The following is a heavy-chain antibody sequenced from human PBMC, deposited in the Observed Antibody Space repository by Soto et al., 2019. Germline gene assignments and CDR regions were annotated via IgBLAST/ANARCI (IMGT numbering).Heavy chain of an antibody. V-gene: IGHV1-2*02. J-gene: IGHJ5*02. CDR2: INPDTGDT. CDR3: ARGPYKNWFAP. CDR1: GYTFTAYY. Sequence: ASVKVSCKTSGYTFTAYYIHWVRQAPGQGREWMGWINPDTGDTRSVRKFQGRVTMTRDTSITTVYMVLSRLTTDDTAVYYCARGPYKNWFAPWGQGTLVTVSS. D-gene: IGHD1-1*01.